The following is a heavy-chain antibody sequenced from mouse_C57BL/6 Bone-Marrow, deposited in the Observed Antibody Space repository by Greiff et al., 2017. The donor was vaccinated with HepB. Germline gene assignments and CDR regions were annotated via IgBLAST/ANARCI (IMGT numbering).Heavy chain of an antibody. V-gene: IGHV6-3*01. CDR1: GFTFSNYW. J-gene: IGHJ3*01. Sequence: EVQLQESGGGLVQPGGSMKLSCVASGFTFSNYWMNWVRQSPEKGLEWVAQIRLKSDNYATHYAESVKGRFTISRDDSKSSVYLQMNNLRAEDTGIYYCTGPVFAYWGQGTLVTVSA. CDR2: IRLKSDNYAT. CDR3: TGPVFAY.